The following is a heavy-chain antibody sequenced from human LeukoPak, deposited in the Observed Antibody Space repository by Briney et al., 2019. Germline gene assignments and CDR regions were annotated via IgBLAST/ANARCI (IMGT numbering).Heavy chain of an antibody. V-gene: IGHV3-11*01. CDR2: ISSSGSTI. CDR1: GFTFSDYY. D-gene: IGHD6-13*01. Sequence: GGSLRPSCAASGFTFSDYYMSWIRQAPGKGLEWVSYISSSGSTIYYADSVKGRFTISRDNAKNSLYLQMNSLRAEDTAVYYCASYSSSWYRYFDYWGQGTLVTVSS. CDR3: ASYSSSWYRYFDY. J-gene: IGHJ4*02.